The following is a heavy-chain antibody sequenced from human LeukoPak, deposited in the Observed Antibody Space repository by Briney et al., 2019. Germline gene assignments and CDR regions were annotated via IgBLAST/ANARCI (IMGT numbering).Heavy chain of an antibody. V-gene: IGHV1-2*02. CDR2: INPNSGGT. CDR1: GYTFTGYY. D-gene: IGHD5-12*01. Sequence: GASVKVSCKASGYTFTGYYIHWVRQAPGQGLEWLGWINPNSGGTNYAQKFQGRVTLTRDTSISTAYMELSRLTSDDTAVYYCARDGADSAYDLSGLDYWGQGTLVTVSS. J-gene: IGHJ4*02. CDR3: ARDGADSAYDLSGLDY.